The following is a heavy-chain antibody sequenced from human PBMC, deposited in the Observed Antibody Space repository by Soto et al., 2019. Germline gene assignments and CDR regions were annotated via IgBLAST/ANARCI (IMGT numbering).Heavy chain of an antibody. V-gene: IGHV4-4*07. CDR3: ARGGRITIFGVVTRGWFDP. D-gene: IGHD3-3*01. J-gene: IGHJ5*02. CDR1: GGSISSYY. CDR2: IYTSGST. Sequence: PSETLSLTCTVSGGSISSYYWSWIRQPAGKGLEWIGRIYTSGSTNYNPSLKSRVTMSVDTSKNQFSLKLSSVTAADTAVYYCARGGRITIFGVVTRGWFDPWGQGTLVTVSS.